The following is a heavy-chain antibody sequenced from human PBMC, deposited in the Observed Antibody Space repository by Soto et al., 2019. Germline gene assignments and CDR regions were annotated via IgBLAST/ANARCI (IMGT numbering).Heavy chain of an antibody. V-gene: IGHV1-46*01. Sequence: ASVKVSCKSSGYTFTSYYIHWVRRAPGQGLEWMGIINPSGGSTSYAQKFQGRVTMTSDTSASTAFIEVSSLRSEDTAVYYSERRYSSVYVALDSWG. CDR1: GYTFTSYY. D-gene: IGHD6-19*01. CDR2: INPSGGST. CDR3: ERRYSSVYVALDS. J-gene: IGHJ3*02.